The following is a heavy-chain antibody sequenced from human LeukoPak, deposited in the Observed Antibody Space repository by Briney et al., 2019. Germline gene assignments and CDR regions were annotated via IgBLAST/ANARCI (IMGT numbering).Heavy chain of an antibody. V-gene: IGHV3-30*04. Sequence: GGSLRLSCAASGFTFYSYAMNWVRQAPGKGLQWLTVISDDGSNQYYADSVKGRFTISRDNSKNTLYLQMNSLRGEDTAVYYCARTGAAAGTHFDYWGQGTLVTVSS. D-gene: IGHD6-13*01. CDR2: ISDDGSNQ. CDR1: GFTFYSYA. CDR3: ARTGAAAGTHFDY. J-gene: IGHJ4*02.